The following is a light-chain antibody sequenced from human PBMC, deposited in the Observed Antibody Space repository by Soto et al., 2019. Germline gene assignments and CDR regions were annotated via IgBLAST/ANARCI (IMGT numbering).Light chain of an antibody. CDR2: AAS. V-gene: IGKV1-39*01. CDR1: QSISNH. J-gene: IGKJ1*01. CDR3: QQSYSSPPT. Sequence: IHMTQSPSSLSASVDDRVIITCRASQSISNHLNWYQQKPGKAPKLLIFAASSLQSGVPSRFSGSRSGPDFTLTISSLQPEDFATYYCQQSYSSPPTFGQGTKVAI.